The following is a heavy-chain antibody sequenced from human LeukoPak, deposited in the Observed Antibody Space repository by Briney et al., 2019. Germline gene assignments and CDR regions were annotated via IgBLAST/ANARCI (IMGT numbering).Heavy chain of an antibody. CDR3: ARTRGYSDYELDY. Sequence: ASLKLSCKASGYXFTSYYIHWVRQAPGQGLEWMGIINPSGGTTRHAQRFQGRVTMTRDTSTSTVYMELSSLRSEDTAVYYCARTRGYSDYELDYWGQGTLVTVSS. CDR1: GYXFTSYY. V-gene: IGHV1-46*01. D-gene: IGHD5-12*01. CDR2: INPSGGTT. J-gene: IGHJ4*02.